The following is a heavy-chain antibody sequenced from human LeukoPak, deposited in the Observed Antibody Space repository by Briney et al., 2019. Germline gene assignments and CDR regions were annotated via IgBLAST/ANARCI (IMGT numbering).Heavy chain of an antibody. CDR3: ARARYVWGSYRQPPDY. CDR2: IKQDGSEK. V-gene: IGHV3-7*01. CDR1: GFTFSSYW. J-gene: IGHJ4*02. Sequence: GALRPSCAASGFTFSSYWMSWVRQAPGKGLEWVANIKQDGSEKYYVDSVKGRFTISRDNAKNSLYLQMNSLRAEDTAVYYCARARYVWGSYRQPPDYWGQGTLVTVSS. D-gene: IGHD3-16*02.